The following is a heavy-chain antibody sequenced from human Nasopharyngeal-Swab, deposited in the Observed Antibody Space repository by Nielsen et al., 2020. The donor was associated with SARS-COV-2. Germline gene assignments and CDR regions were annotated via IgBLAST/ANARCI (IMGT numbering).Heavy chain of an antibody. J-gene: IGHJ6*03. CDR3: ARERLGYCSSTSCYGGERYYYYYYVDV. D-gene: IGHD2-2*01. V-gene: IGHV4-4*02. Sequence: WIRQPPGKGLEWIGEIYHSGSTNYNPSLKSRVTISVDKSKNQFSLKLSSVTAADTAVYYCARERLGYCSSTSCYGGERYYYYYYVDVWGKGTTVTVSS. CDR2: IYHSGST.